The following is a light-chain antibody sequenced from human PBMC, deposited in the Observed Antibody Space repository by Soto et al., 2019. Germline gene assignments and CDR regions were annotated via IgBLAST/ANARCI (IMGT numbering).Light chain of an antibody. Sequence: QSALTQPASVSGSPGQSITISCTGTSSDVGGYNYVSWYQQHPGKAPKLMISEVSNRPSGVSSRFSGSKSGNTASLTISGLQAEDEADYYCAAWDDSLNGYVFGTGTKVTVL. V-gene: IGLV2-14*01. J-gene: IGLJ1*01. CDR1: SSDVGGYNY. CDR3: AAWDDSLNGYV. CDR2: EVS.